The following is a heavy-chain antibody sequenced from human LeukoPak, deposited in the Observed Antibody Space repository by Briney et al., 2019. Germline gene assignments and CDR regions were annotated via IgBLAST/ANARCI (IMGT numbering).Heavy chain of an antibody. V-gene: IGHV4-34*01. CDR3: ARATRITIFGVGIKDMDV. J-gene: IGHJ6*03. CDR2: INHSGST. D-gene: IGHD3-3*01. CDR1: GGSFSGYY. Sequence: SETLSLTCAVYGGSFSGYYWSWIRQPPGKGLEWIGEINHSGSTNYNPSLKSRVTISVGTSKNQFSLKLSSVTAADTAVYYCARATRITIFGVGIKDMDVWGKGTTVSVSS.